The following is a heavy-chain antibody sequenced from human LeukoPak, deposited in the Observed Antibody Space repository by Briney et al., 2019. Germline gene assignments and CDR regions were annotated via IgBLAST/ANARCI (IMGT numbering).Heavy chain of an antibody. D-gene: IGHD2-15*01. V-gene: IGHV3-30*02. CDR1: GFTFSSYG. Sequence: GGSLRLSCAASGFTFSSYGMHWVRQAPGKGLEWVAFIRYDGSNKYYADSVKGRFTISRDNSKNTLYLQMNSLRAEDTAVYYCAKGIEVVAATSFDYWGQGTLVTVSS. CDR3: AKGIEVVAATSFDY. CDR2: IRYDGSNK. J-gene: IGHJ4*02.